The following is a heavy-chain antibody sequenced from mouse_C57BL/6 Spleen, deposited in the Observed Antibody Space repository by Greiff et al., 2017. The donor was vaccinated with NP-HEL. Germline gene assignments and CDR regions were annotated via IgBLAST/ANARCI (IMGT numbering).Heavy chain of an antibody. J-gene: IGHJ2*01. CDR2: IYPGSGNT. CDR3: ARDLELGRGYYFDY. V-gene: IGHV1-76*01. Sequence: VQLQQSGAELVRPGASVKLSCKASGYTFTDYYINWVKQRPGQGLEWIARIYPGSGNTYYNEKFKGKATLTAEKSSSTAYMQLSSLTSEDSAVYFCARDLELGRGYYFDYWGQGTTLTVSS. CDR1: GYTFTDYY. D-gene: IGHD4-1*01.